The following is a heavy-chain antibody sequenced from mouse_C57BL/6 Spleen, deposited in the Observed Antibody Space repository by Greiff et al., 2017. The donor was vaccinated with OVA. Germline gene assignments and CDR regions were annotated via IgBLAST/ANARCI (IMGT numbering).Heavy chain of an antibody. CDR2: IRSKSNNYAT. J-gene: IGHJ1*03. V-gene: IGHV10-1*01. CDR1: GFSFNTYA. CDR3: VRPSTTDWYFDV. Sequence: EVKLMESGGGLVQPKGSLKLSCAASGFSFNTYAMNWVRQAPGKGLEWVARIRSKSNNYATYYADSVKDRFTISRDDSESMLYLQMNNLKTEDTAMYYCVRPSTTDWYFDVWGTGTTVTVSS. D-gene: IGHD1-1*01.